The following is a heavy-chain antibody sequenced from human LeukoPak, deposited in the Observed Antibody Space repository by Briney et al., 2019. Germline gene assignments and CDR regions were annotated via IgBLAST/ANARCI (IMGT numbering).Heavy chain of an antibody. V-gene: IGHV4-59*01. CDR2: IYYSGST. CDR3: ARDSGYQIFDY. CDR1: GGSISSYY. D-gene: IGHD5-12*01. J-gene: IGHJ4*02. Sequence: PSEALSLTCTVSGGSISSYYWSWIRQPPGKGLEWIGYIYYSGSTNYNPSLKSRVTISVDTSKNQFSLKLSSVIAADTAVYYCARDSGYQIFDYWGQGTLVTVSS.